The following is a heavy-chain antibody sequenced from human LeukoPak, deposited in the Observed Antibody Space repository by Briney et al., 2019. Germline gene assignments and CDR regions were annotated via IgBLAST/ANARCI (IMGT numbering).Heavy chain of an antibody. V-gene: IGHV4-30-2*01. Sequence: SQTLSLTCTVSGGSISSGDYYWSWIRQPPGKGLEWIGYIYHGGITYYNPSLKSRVTISVDRSNNQFSLELTSVTAADTAVYYCARRKQQLGGAFDIWGQGTMVTVSS. J-gene: IGHJ3*02. D-gene: IGHD6-13*01. CDR3: ARRKQQLGGAFDI. CDR1: GGSISSGDYY. CDR2: IYHGGIT.